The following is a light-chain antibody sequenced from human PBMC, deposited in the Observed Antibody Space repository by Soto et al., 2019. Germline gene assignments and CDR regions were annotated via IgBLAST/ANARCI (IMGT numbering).Light chain of an antibody. Sequence: QSVLTQPHSASGTPGQRVFISCSGSSSNIGGTNYAYWYQQLPGAAPKLLMHSNNLRPSGVPERISGSKSGTSASLAISGLRPEDEAVYYCASWDDTLGAVIFGGGTKVTV. J-gene: IGLJ2*01. V-gene: IGLV1-47*02. CDR2: SNN. CDR3: ASWDDTLGAVI. CDR1: SSNIGGTNY.